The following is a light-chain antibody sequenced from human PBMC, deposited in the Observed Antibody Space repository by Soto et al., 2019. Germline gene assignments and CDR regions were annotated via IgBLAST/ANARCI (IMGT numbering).Light chain of an antibody. CDR2: GAS. CDR1: QSVSSSF. Sequence: EIVLTQSPGTLSLSPGERATLSCRASQSVSSSFSAWYQQKPGQAPRLLIYGASSRATGIPDRFSGSGSGTDFTLTISRLEPEDFAVYYCHQYGSSPATFGQGTKVEIK. V-gene: IGKV3-20*01. J-gene: IGKJ1*01. CDR3: HQYGSSPAT.